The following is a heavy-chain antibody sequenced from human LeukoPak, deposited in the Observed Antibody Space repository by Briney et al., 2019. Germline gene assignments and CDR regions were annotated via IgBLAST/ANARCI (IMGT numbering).Heavy chain of an antibody. CDR2: INPSGGST. Sequence: GASVKVSCKASGYTFTSYYMHWVRQAPGQGLERMGIINPSGGSTSYAQKFQGRVTMTRDTSTSTVYMELSSLRSEDTAVYYCARGGGEYSSGSDFDYWGQGTLVTVSS. V-gene: IGHV1-46*01. CDR3: ARGGGEYSSGSDFDY. J-gene: IGHJ4*02. CDR1: GYTFTSYY. D-gene: IGHD6-19*01.